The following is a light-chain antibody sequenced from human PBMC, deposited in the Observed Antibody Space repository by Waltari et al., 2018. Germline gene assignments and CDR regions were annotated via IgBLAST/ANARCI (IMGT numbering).Light chain of an antibody. Sequence: DIQMTQSPSSLSASVGDRVTITCRASQDISNYLNWYQQKPGKAPKVLIYGASNLLSGDSARFTGSGSGTEFTFTISSLQPGDFATYFCQQTHSSPLTFGGGTTVDVK. J-gene: IGKJ4*01. CDR1: QDISNY. CDR2: GAS. CDR3: QQTHSSPLT. V-gene: IGKV1-39*01.